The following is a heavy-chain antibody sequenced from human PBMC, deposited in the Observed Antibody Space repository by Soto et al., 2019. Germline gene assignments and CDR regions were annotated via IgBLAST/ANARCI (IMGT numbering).Heavy chain of an antibody. D-gene: IGHD1-7*01. V-gene: IGHV3-7*03. CDR3: ARDRAWNYVVPHYYGMDV. Sequence: QPGGSLRLSCAASGFTFSSYWMSWVRQAPGKGLEWVANIKQDGSEKYYVDSVKGRFTISRDNAKNSLYLQMNSLRAEDTAVYYCARDRAWNYVVPHYYGMDVWGQGTTVTVSS. CDR1: GFTFSSYW. J-gene: IGHJ6*02. CDR2: IKQDGSEK.